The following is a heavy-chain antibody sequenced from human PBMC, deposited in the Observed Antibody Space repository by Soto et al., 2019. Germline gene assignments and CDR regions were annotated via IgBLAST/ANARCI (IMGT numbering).Heavy chain of an antibody. CDR2: MNPNSGNT. J-gene: IGHJ6*02. D-gene: IGHD3-10*02. V-gene: IGHV1-8*01. CDR1: GYTFTSYD. Sequence: QVQLVQSGAEVKKPGASVKVSCKASGYTFTSYDINWVRHATGQGLEWMGWMNPNSGNTAYAQKFQGRVTMTRNTSISTAYMALSSLRSEDTAVYYCVREALFRMDVWGRGTTVTVSS. CDR3: VREALFRMDV.